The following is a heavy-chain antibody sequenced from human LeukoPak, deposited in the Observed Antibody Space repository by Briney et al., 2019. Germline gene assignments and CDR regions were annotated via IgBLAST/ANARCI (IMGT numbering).Heavy chain of an antibody. CDR3: AKEIAAAGNFDY. V-gene: IGHV3-23*01. D-gene: IGHD6-13*01. CDR1: GFTFSSYA. Sequence: PGGSLRLSCAASGFTFSSYAMSWVRQAPGKGLEWGSAISGSGGSTYYADSVKGRFTISRDNSKNTLYLQMNSLRAEDTAVYYRAKEIAAAGNFDYWGQGTLVTVSS. J-gene: IGHJ4*02. CDR2: ISGSGGST.